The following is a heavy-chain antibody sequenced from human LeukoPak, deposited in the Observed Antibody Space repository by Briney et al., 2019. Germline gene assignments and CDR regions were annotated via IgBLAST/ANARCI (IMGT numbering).Heavy chain of an antibody. D-gene: IGHD1-26*01. CDR1: GYTFTGYY. V-gene: IGHV1-2*02. CDR3: ARAFGGSYTYFDY. Sequence: ASVKVSCKASGYTFTGYYIHWVRQAPGQGLEWMGWINPNSGGTNYAQKFQGRVTMTRDTSISTAYMELSRLRSDDTAVYYCARAFGGSYTYFDYWGQGTLVTVSS. CDR2: INPNSGGT. J-gene: IGHJ4*02.